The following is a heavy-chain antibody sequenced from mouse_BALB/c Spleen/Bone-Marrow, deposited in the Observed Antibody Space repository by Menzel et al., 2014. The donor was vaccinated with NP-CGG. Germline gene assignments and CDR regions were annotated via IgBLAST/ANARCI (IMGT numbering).Heavy chain of an antibody. J-gene: IGHJ3*01. D-gene: IGHD2-14*01. CDR3: ARDYRYDGFAY. Sequence: QVHVKQSGAELAKPGASVKTSCKASGYTFTSYWMHWVKQRPGQGLEWIGYINPSTGYTEYNQKFKDKATLTADKSSSTAYMQLSSLTSEDSAVYYCARDYRYDGFAYWGQGTLVTVSA. V-gene: IGHV1-7*01. CDR1: GYTFTSYW. CDR2: INPSTGYT.